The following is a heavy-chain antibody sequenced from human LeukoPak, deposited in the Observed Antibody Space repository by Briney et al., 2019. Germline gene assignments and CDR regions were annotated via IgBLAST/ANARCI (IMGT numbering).Heavy chain of an antibody. V-gene: IGHV3-48*03. J-gene: IGHJ4*02. CDR2: ISSSGSTI. CDR1: GFTFSTYE. CDR3: ARDPVVTAFDFDS. D-gene: IGHD2-21*02. Sequence: GGSLRLSCAASGFTFSTYEMNWVRQAPGKGLEWVSYISSSGSTIYYADSVKGRFTISRDNAKNSLYLQMNSLRVEDTAIYYCARDPVVTAFDFDSWGQGTLVTVSS.